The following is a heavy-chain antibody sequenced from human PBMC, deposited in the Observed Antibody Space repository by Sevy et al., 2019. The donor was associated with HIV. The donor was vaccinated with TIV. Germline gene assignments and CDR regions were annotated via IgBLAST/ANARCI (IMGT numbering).Heavy chain of an antibody. CDR2: INQDGSEI. CDR3: ARAMGV. V-gene: IGHV3-7*01. CDR1: GISISSHG. Sequence: GGSLRLSCVASGISISSHGMNWVRQSPGKGLEWVANINQDGSEIYYVDSVKGRFTISRENAKNSGYLQMHSLRVEDSGVYYCARAMGVWGQGTTVTVSS. J-gene: IGHJ6*02.